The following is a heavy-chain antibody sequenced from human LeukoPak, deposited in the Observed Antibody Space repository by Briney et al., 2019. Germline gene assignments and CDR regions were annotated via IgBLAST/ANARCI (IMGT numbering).Heavy chain of an antibody. Sequence: GESLKISCKGSGYSFTSYWIGWVRQMPGKGLEWMGIIYPGDSDTRYSPSFQGQVTISADKSISTAYLQWSSLKASDTAMYYCARLIGDYPDVAYYFDYWGQGTLATVSS. J-gene: IGHJ4*02. V-gene: IGHV5-51*01. CDR1: GYSFTSYW. D-gene: IGHD4-17*01. CDR3: ARLIGDYPDVAYYFDY. CDR2: IYPGDSDT.